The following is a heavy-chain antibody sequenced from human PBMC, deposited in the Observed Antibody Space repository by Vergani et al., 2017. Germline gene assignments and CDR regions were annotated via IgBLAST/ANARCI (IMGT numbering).Heavy chain of an antibody. V-gene: IGHV4-39*01. CDR3: ARHSTVEWLVKLGWIDP. Sequence: QLQLQESGPGLVKPSATLSLTCSVSGASIRSSNYYWGWIRQPPGKVLEWIASIYYSGSTYYNPSLKSRVTISVDTSKNQFSLKLSSVTAADTVVYFCARHSTVEWLVKLGWIDPWGQGILVTVSS. J-gene: IGHJ5*02. D-gene: IGHD6-19*01. CDR2: IYYSGST. CDR1: GASIRSSNYY.